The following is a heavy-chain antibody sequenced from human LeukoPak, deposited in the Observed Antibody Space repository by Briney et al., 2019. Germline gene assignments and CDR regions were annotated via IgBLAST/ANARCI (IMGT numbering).Heavy chain of an antibody. CDR3: ARAMATVAPRPFDAFDI. CDR2: ISSGSSSI. J-gene: IGHJ3*02. Sequence: PGGSLRLSCAASGFTFSTYTMNWVRQAPGKGLEWVSSISSGSSSIYCADSLKGRFTISRDNAKNSLYLQMNSLRAEDTAVYYCARAMATVAPRPFDAFDIWGQGTMVTVSS. V-gene: IGHV3-21*01. CDR1: GFTFSTYT. D-gene: IGHD4-23*01.